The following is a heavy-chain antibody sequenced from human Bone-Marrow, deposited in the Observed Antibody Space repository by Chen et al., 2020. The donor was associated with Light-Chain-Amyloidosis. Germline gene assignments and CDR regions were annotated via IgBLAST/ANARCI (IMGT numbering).Heavy chain of an antibody. J-gene: IGHJ4*02. CDR1: GVTFSSYA. CDR3: AKDMKREGYTYNPSDY. V-gene: IGHV3-23*01. Sequence: EVQLLESGGGVVQPGGSLRLSCAASGVTFSSYAMTWVRQAPGKGLEWVSGISGSGGNTYYTDSVKGRFTLSRDNSKNTLYLQMSSLRAEDTAIYYCAKDMKREGYTYNPSDYWGQGTLVTVSS. CDR2: ISGSGGNT. D-gene: IGHD5-18*01.